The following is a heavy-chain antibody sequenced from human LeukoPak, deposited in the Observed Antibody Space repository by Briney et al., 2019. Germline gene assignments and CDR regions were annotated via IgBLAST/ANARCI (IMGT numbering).Heavy chain of an antibody. J-gene: IGHJ5*02. D-gene: IGHD6-19*01. CDR1: GFTFSSYA. CDR3: AKTSAVAGRNWFDP. CDR2: ISGSGGTT. V-gene: IGHV3-23*01. Sequence: GGTLRLSCAASGFTFSSYAMSWVRQAPGKGLEWVSAISGSGGTTYYADSVKGRFTISRDNSKNTLYLQMNSLRAEDTAVYYCAKTSAVAGRNWFDPWGQGTLVTVSS.